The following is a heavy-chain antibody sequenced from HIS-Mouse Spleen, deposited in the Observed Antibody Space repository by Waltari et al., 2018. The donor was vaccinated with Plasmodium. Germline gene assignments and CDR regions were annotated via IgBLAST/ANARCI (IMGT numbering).Heavy chain of an antibody. V-gene: IGHV3-9*01. CDR3: AKDQTPYQLLHFDY. D-gene: IGHD2-2*01. J-gene: IGHJ4*02. CDR1: GFTFDVYA. CDR2: ISWNSGSI. Sequence: EVQLVESGGGLVQPGRSLSLSCAASGFTFDVYALHWVRQAPGKGLEWVSGISWNSGSIGYADSVKGRFTISRDNAKNSLYLQMNSLRAEDTALYYCAKDQTPYQLLHFDYWGQGTLVTVSS.